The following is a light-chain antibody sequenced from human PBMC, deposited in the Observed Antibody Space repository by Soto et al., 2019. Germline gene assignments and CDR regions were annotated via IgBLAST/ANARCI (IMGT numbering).Light chain of an antibody. V-gene: IGKV1-39*01. Sequence: DIQMTQSPSSLSASVGDRITITCRASQSISSHLNWYQQKPGKAPKVLIYAASSLLSGVPSGFSGSGSGTDFTLTISSLQPEDFATYYCQQSYSAPWTFGQGTRVEIK. J-gene: IGKJ1*01. CDR1: QSISSH. CDR3: QQSYSAPWT. CDR2: AAS.